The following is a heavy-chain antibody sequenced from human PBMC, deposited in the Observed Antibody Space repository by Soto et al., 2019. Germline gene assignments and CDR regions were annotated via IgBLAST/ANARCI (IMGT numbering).Heavy chain of an antibody. CDR2: ISYDGNKQ. Sequence: GGSLSLSCAASGFTFSDYAMHWVRQAPGKGLEWLAVISYDGNKQYYTDSVKGRFTISRDTSKNTLYLQMNSLRAEDTAVYYCTRGTHYGSGSYSFYYYDMDVWGQGTTVTVSS. CDR3: TRGTHYGSGSYSFYYYDMDV. V-gene: IGHV3-30-3*01. D-gene: IGHD3-10*01. J-gene: IGHJ6*02. CDR1: GFTFSDYA.